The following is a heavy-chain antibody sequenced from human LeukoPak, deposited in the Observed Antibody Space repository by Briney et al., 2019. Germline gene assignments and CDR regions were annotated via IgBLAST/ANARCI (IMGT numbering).Heavy chain of an antibody. CDR3: ARIYNDTNGNHNQAFDM. CDR1: GGSISSGSYY. Sequence: PSETLSLTCTVSGGSISSGSYYWSWIRQPPGKGLEWIGYIYHSGSANYKPSLKSRVTISVDASKSQVSLKLSSVTPADTAVYYCARIYNDTNGNHNQAFDMWGQGTMVTVSS. D-gene: IGHD3-22*01. V-gene: IGHV4-61*01. CDR2: IYHSGSA. J-gene: IGHJ3*02.